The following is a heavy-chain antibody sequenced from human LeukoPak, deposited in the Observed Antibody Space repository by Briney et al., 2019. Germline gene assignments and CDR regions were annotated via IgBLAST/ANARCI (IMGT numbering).Heavy chain of an antibody. CDR2: IIPIFGTA. CDR3: ARGSGYYPQYYYGMDV. Sequence: SVKVSCTASGGTFSSYAISWVRQAPGQGLEWMGGIIPIFGTANYAQKFQGRVTITADESTSTAYMELSSLRSEDTAVYYCARGSGYYPQYYYGMDVWGQGTTVTVSS. D-gene: IGHD3-9*01. V-gene: IGHV1-69*13. J-gene: IGHJ6*02. CDR1: GGTFSSYA.